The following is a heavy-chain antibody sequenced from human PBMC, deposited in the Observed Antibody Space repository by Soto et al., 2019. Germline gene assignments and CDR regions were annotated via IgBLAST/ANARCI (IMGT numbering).Heavy chain of an antibody. CDR3: ARGFKKVTRRGEDAFDI. D-gene: IGHD4-17*01. J-gene: IGHJ3*02. CDR1: GYTFTSYD. V-gene: IGHV1-8*01. Sequence: ASVKVSCKASGYTFTSYDINWVRQATGQGLEWMGWMNPNSGNTGYAQKFQGRVTVTRNTSISTAYMELSSLRSEDTAVYYCARGFKKVTRRGEDAFDIWGQGTMVTVSS. CDR2: MNPNSGNT.